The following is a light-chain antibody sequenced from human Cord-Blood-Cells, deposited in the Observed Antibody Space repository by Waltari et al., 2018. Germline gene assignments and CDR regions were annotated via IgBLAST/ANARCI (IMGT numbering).Light chain of an antibody. J-gene: IGKJ4*01. V-gene: IGKV3-15*01. CDR1: QRVSSN. CDR2: GAS. CDR3: QQYNNWPLT. Sequence: EIVMTQSPATLSVSPGERATLSCRASQRVSSNLALYQQKPGQAPRPLIYGASTRATGIPARFSGSGSGTEVTLTISSLQSEDFAVYYCQQYNNWPLTFGGGTKVEIK.